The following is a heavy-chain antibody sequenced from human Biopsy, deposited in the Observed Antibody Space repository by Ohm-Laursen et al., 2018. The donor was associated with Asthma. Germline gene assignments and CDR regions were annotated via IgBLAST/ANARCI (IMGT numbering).Heavy chain of an antibody. CDR3: AWDGEFGDYLWFNP. V-gene: IGHV3-30*03. D-gene: IGHD4-17*01. CDR2: VSFDGNDR. J-gene: IGHJ5*02. CDR1: GFRFSEFV. Sequence: SLRLSCAASGFRFSEFVMHWVRQAPGKGLEWVEGVSFDGNDRYYADSVKGRFTISSDNSKNTVYLQMNSLRPEDTALYYCAWDGEFGDYLWFNPRGQRTLVTVSS.